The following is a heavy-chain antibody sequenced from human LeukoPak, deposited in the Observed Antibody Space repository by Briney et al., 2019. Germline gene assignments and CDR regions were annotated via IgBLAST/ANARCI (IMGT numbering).Heavy chain of an antibody. Sequence: PGGSLRLSCAASGFTVSSNYMSWVRQAPGKGLEWVSVIYSGGSTYYADSVKGRFTISRDNSKNTLYLQMNSLRAEDTAVYYCAKGSITMVRGGYFDYWGQGTLVTVSS. CDR3: AKGSITMVRGGYFDY. J-gene: IGHJ4*02. CDR2: IYSGGST. CDR1: GFTVSSNY. D-gene: IGHD3-10*01. V-gene: IGHV3-66*01.